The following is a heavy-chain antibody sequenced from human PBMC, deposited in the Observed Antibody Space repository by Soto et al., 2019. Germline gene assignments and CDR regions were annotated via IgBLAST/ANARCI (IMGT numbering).Heavy chain of an antibody. Sequence: ASVKVSCKASGYTFTSYDINWVRQATGQGLEWMGWMNPNSGNTGYAQKFQGRVTMTRNTSISTAYMELSSLRSEDTAVYYCARAQSVLLWLGDRIEAYYYYGMDVWGQGTTVTVSS. J-gene: IGHJ6*02. V-gene: IGHV1-8*01. CDR3: ARAQSVLLWLGDRIEAYYYYGMDV. D-gene: IGHD3-10*01. CDR2: MNPNSGNT. CDR1: GYTFTSYD.